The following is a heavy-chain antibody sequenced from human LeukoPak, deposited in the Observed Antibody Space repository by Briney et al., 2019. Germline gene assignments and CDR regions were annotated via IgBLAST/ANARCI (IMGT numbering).Heavy chain of an antibody. Sequence: GGSLSLSCAASRFTFSRYWMHWVRQAPGKGLVWVSRINSDGSSTSYADSVKGRFTISRDNAKNTLYLQMNSLRAEDTAVYYCAREGRIVGAFDPWGQGTLVTVSS. CDR3: AREGRIVGAFDP. CDR2: INSDGSST. CDR1: RFTFSRYW. D-gene: IGHD1-26*01. J-gene: IGHJ5*02. V-gene: IGHV3-74*01.